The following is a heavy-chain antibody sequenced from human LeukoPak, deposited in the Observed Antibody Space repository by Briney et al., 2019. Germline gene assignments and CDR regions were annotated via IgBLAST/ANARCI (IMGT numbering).Heavy chain of an antibody. V-gene: IGHV1-2*06. D-gene: IGHD4-17*01. CDR2: INPNSGGT. CDR3: ARDWSMTTLDY. CDR1: GYTFIGYY. J-gene: IGHJ4*02. Sequence: ASVKVSCKASGYTFIGYYMHWVRQAPGQGLEWTGRINPNSGGTDYAQKFQGRVTMTRDSSISIAYLEFSSLRSDDTAVYYCARDWSMTTLDYWGQGTLVTVSS.